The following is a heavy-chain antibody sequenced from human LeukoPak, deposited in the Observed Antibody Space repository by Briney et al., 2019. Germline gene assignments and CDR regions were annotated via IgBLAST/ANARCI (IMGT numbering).Heavy chain of an antibody. J-gene: IGHJ4*02. V-gene: IGHV4-59*01. CDR1: GGSFSGYY. CDR2: IYYSGST. Sequence: PSETLSLTCAVYGGSFSGYYWSWIRQPPGKGLEWIGYIYYSGSTNYNPSLKSRVTISVDTSKNQFSLKLSSVTAADTAVYYCARGGLRSYLFDYWGQGTLVTVSS. CDR3: ARGGLRSYLFDY.